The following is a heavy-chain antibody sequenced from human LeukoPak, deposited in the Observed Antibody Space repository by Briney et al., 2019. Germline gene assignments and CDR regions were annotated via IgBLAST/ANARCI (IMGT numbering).Heavy chain of an antibody. J-gene: IGHJ3*02. CDR2: INHSGST. Sequence: GSLRLSCAASGFTFSSYWMSWVRQAPGKGLEWIGEINHSGSTNYNPSLKSRVTISVDTSKNQFSLKLSSVTAADTAVYYCARGPTLKRWLRETQYAFDIWGQGTMVTVSS. D-gene: IGHD5-24*01. CDR3: ARGPTLKRWLRETQYAFDI. V-gene: IGHV4-34*01. CDR1: GFTFSSYW.